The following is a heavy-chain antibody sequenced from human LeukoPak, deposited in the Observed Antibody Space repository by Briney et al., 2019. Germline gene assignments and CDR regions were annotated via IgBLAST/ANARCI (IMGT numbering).Heavy chain of an antibody. Sequence: ASVKVSCKASGYTFTGYYIHWVRQAPGQGLEWLGWINVNSGGTNYALRFQGRVTMTRDTSISTAYMELSRLRSDDTAVYYCARGTNRIVVVVAAIHNWFDPWGQGTLVTVSS. CDR1: GYTFTGYY. V-gene: IGHV1-2*02. J-gene: IGHJ5*02. CDR3: ARGTNRIVVVVAAIHNWFDP. CDR2: INVNSGGT. D-gene: IGHD2-15*01.